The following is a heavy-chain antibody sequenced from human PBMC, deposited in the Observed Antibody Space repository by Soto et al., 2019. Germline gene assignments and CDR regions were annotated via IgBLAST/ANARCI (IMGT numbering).Heavy chain of an antibody. J-gene: IGHJ6*02. V-gene: IGHV3-33*05. Sequence: QVQLVESGGGVVQPGRSLRLSCAASGFTFISYGMHWVRQAPGKGLQWVAFISYDGSDRYYEDSVKGRFTISRGNSKNTLYLQINSRRAEDTAVYYCARSTNYYYAMDVWGQGTTVTVSS. CDR1: GFTFISYG. CDR3: ARSTNYYYAMDV. D-gene: IGHD1-1*01. CDR2: ISYDGSDR.